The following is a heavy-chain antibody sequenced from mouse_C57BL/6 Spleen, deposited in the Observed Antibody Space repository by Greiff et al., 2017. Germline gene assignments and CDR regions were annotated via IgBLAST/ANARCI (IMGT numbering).Heavy chain of an antibody. CDR2: IDPETGGT. CDR3: TREGYYGSEGFAY. D-gene: IGHD1-1*01. Sequence: QVHVKQSGAELVRPGASVTLSCKASGYTFTDYEMHWVKQTPVHGLEWIGAIDPETGGTAYNQKFKGKAILTADKSSSTAYMELRSLTSEDSAVYYCTREGYYGSEGFAYWGQGTLVTVSA. J-gene: IGHJ3*01. V-gene: IGHV1-15*01. CDR1: GYTFTDYE.